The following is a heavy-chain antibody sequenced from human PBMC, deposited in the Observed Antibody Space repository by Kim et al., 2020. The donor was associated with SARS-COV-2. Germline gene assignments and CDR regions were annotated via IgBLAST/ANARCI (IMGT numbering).Heavy chain of an antibody. D-gene: IGHD3-22*01. V-gene: IGHV3-33*01. CDR3: ARDTHYYDSSAYLNDAFDI. CDR2: IWYDGSNK. CDR1: GFTFSSYG. J-gene: IGHJ3*02. Sequence: GGSLRLSCAASGFTFSSYGMHWVRQAPGKGLEWVAVIWYDGSNKYYADSVKGRFTISRDNSKNTLYLQMNSLRAEDTAVYYCARDTHYYDSSAYLNDAFDIWGQGTMVTVSS.